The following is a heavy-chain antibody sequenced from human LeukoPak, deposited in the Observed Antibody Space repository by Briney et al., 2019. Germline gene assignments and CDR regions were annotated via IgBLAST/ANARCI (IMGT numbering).Heavy chain of an antibody. D-gene: IGHD3-9*01. V-gene: IGHV5-51*01. CDR3: ARLHYYDILTGYYFDY. J-gene: IGHJ4*02. CDR2: IYPGDSDT. Sequence: GEPLKISFKGSGYSFTSYWIGWVRQMPGKGLEWMGIIYPGDSDTRYSPSFQGQVTISADKSISTAYLQWSSLKASDTAMYYCARLHYYDILTGYYFDYWGQGTLVTVSS. CDR1: GYSFTSYW.